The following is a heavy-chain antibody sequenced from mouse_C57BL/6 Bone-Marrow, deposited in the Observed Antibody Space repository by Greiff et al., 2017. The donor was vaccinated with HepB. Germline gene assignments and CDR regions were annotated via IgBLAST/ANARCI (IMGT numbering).Heavy chain of an antibody. V-gene: IGHV1-76*01. CDR2: IYPGSGNT. Sequence: QVQLQQSGAELVRPGASVKLSCKASGYTFTDYYINWVKQRPGQGLEWIARIYPGSGNTYYNEKFKGKATLTAEKSSSTAYMQLSSLTSEDSAVYFWARDEDDPWGAYYFDYWGQGTTLTVSS. J-gene: IGHJ2*01. CDR3: ARDEDDPWGAYYFDY. CDR1: GYTFTDYY. D-gene: IGHD2-3*01.